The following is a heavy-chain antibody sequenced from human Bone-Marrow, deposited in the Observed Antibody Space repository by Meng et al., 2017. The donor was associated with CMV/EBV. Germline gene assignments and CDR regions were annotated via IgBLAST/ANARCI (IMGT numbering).Heavy chain of an antibody. J-gene: IGHJ4*02. V-gene: IGHV3-13*01. CDR3: AKGFSVVPAAIGY. CDR2: IGPAGDT. Sequence: GGSLRLSCAASGFTFSSYDMHWVRQATGKALVWVSGIGPAGDTYYPDSVKGRFTISRDNSKNTLYLQMNSLRAEDTAVYYCAKGFSVVPAAIGYWGQGTLVTVSS. CDR1: GFTFSSYD. D-gene: IGHD2-2*02.